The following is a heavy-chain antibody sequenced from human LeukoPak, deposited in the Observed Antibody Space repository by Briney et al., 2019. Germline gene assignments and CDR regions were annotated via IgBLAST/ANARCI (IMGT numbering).Heavy chain of an antibody. CDR2: ISSSSSTI. J-gene: IGHJ6*03. Sequence: GGSLRLSCAASGFTFSSYSMNWVRQAPGKGLEWVSYISSSSSTIYYADSVKGRFTISRDNAENSLYLQMNSLRAEDTAVYYCASITMVRGRGYYYYMDVWGKGTTVTVSS. CDR1: GFTFSSYS. D-gene: IGHD3-10*01. CDR3: ASITMVRGRGYYYYMDV. V-gene: IGHV3-48*01.